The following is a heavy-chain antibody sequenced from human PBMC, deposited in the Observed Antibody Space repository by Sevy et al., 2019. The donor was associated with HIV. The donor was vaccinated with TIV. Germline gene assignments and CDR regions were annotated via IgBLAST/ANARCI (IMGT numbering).Heavy chain of an antibody. CDR3: ARAVLYCSSTSRYTFDY. CDR1: GFTFSSYS. CDR2: ISSSSSYI. D-gene: IGHD2-2*02. Sequence: GGSLRLSCAASGFTFSSYSVNWVRQAPGKGLEWVSSISSSSSYIYYADSVKGRFTISRDNAKNSLYLQMNSLRAEDTAVYYCARAVLYCSSTSRYTFDYWGQGTLVTVSS. V-gene: IGHV3-21*01. J-gene: IGHJ4*02.